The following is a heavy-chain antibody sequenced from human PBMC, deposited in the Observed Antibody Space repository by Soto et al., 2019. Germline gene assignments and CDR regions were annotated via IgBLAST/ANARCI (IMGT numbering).Heavy chain of an antibody. Sequence: QITLKESGPTLVKPTQTLTLTCTFSGFSLSTGGMGVGWIRQPPGKALEWLALIYWDGDRRYRPSLMSRLTIAKYTSKNQVVLTMTNMDPVDTATYYCVHSRCGGDCLQSYSSHYYYGMDIWGQGTTVTVSS. CDR3: VHSRCGGDCLQSYSSHYYYGMDI. CDR2: IYWDGDR. V-gene: IGHV2-5*02. J-gene: IGHJ6*02. D-gene: IGHD2-21*02. CDR1: GFSLSTGGMG.